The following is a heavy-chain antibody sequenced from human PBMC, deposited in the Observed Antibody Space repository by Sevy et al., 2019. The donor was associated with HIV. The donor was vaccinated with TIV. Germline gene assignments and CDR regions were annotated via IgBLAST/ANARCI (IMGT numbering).Heavy chain of an antibody. Sequence: GESLKISCAASGVTFNNYAMSWVRQAPGKGLEWVAVISGSGGSTNYADAANGRFTISRDNSKNTLYLQMNSLRAEDTAVDYCAKRVGATGWVFDYWGQGTLVTVSS. CDR3: AKRVGATGWVFDY. J-gene: IGHJ4*02. CDR1: GVTFNNYA. V-gene: IGHV3-23*01. CDR2: ISGSGGST. D-gene: IGHD1-26*01.